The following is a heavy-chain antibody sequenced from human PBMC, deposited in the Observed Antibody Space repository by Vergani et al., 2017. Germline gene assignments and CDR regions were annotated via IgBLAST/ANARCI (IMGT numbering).Heavy chain of an antibody. CDR1: GASLSSVGYY. CDR3: ASGSRAAGYSGRDS. J-gene: IGHJ4*02. CDR2: ILGCGTA. D-gene: IGHD6-13*01. V-gene: IGHV4-61*02. Sequence: QVQLQESGPGLVKPSQTLSLTCTVSGASLSSVGYYWTSIRQSAGKRLEWIGHILGCGTANYTPSFQGRVSMSVATSKHQFSLTLISVNATDTAVYYCASGSRAAGYSGRDSWGQGTRVTVSS.